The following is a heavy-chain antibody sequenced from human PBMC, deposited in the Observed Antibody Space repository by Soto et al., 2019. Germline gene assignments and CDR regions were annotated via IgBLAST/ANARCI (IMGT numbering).Heavy chain of an antibody. CDR2: IYYSGST. Sequence: QVQLQESGPGLVKPSQTLSLTCTVSGGSISSGGYYWSWIRQHPGKGLEWIGYIYYSGSTYYNPSPKSRVTIPVDTSKNQFSLKLSSVTAADTAVYYCARDLSVGYGDSHYFDYWGQGTLVTVSS. CDR1: GGSISSGGYY. CDR3: ARDLSVGYGDSHYFDY. V-gene: IGHV4-31*03. D-gene: IGHD4-17*01. J-gene: IGHJ4*02.